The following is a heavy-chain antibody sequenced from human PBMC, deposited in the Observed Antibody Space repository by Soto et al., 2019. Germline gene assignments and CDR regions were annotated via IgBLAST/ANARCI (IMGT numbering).Heavy chain of an antibody. CDR2: IIPIFGTA. V-gene: IGHV1-69*13. D-gene: IGHD6-13*01. CDR3: ASSSSWYAGAWFDP. Sequence: SVKVSCQAAGGSFSSYAISWVRQAPGQGLEWMGGIIPIFGTANYAQKFQGRVTITADESTSTAYMELSSLRSEDTAVYYCASSSSWYAGAWFDPWGQGTLVTVSS. J-gene: IGHJ5*02. CDR1: GGSFSSYA.